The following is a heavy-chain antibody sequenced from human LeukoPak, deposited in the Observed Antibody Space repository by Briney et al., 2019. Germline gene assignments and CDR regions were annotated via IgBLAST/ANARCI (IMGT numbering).Heavy chain of an antibody. CDR3: ARGGRIHRIVGATRVPGFDP. V-gene: IGHV1-8*03. Sequence: GASVKVSCKASGYTFSSYDINWVRQGTRQGLEWVGWMKPKSGDTGNAQKFQGRVTITRNTSISTAYIERSSLRAEDTAVYYCARGGRIHRIVGATRVPGFDPCGQGTLVTVSS. D-gene: IGHD1-26*01. CDR1: GYTFSSYD. J-gene: IGHJ5*02. CDR2: MKPKSGDT.